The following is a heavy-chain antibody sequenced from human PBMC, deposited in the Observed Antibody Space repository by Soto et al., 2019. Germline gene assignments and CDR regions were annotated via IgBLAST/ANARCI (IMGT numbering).Heavy chain of an antibody. CDR2: IDPHGVTT. D-gene: IGHD2-2*01. CDR3: ARDVGLCSRAKCYAYDY. V-gene: IGHV3-64*01. J-gene: IGHJ4*02. CDR1: GFTFSNYE. Sequence: EVQLVESGGGLVQPGGSLRLSCAASGFTFSNYEMHWVRQAPGKGLEYVSAIDPHGVTTYYANSVKGRFTISRDNSKNTLFLQMGSLRPEDMAVYFCARDVGLCSRAKCYAYDYWGQGTLVTVSS.